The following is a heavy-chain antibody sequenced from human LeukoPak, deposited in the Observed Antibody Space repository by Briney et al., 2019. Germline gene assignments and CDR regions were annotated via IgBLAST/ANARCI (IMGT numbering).Heavy chain of an antibody. CDR2: INHSGST. D-gene: IGHD2-2*01. V-gene: IGHV4-34*01. CDR3: ARVGVPAARRYYYYYMDV. CDR1: GGSFSGYY. J-gene: IGHJ6*03. Sequence: PSETLSLTCAVYGGSFSGYYWSWIRQPPRKGLEWIGEINHSGSTNYNPSLKSRVTISVDTSKNQFSLKLSSVTAADTAVYYCARVGVPAARRYYYYYMDVWGKGTTVTVSS.